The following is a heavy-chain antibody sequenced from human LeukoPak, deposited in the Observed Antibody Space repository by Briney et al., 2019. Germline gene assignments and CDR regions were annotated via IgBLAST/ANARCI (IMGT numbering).Heavy chain of an antibody. Sequence: ASVKVSCNASGYSFTSYFMHWVRQAPGQGLEWMGIINPSAGGIDYAQKFQGRITMTRDTSTSTVYMELRSLRSEDTAVYYCARARPDSSGWYQRPFDYWGQGTLVTVSS. V-gene: IGHV1-46*01. D-gene: IGHD6-19*01. CDR3: ARARPDSSGWYQRPFDY. CDR2: INPSAGGI. CDR1: GYSFTSYF. J-gene: IGHJ4*02.